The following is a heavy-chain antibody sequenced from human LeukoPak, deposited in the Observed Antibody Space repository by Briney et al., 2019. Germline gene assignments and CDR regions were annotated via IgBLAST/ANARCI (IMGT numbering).Heavy chain of an antibody. V-gene: IGHV3-30*02. J-gene: IGHJ6*03. CDR2: IRYDEIIK. CDR3: ATVPVRAAASYYYYYMDV. D-gene: IGHD6-13*01. CDR1: GFTFSSYG. Sequence: QPGGSLRLSCAASGFTFSSYGMHWVRQAPGKGLEWLAFIRYDEIIKHYADSVKGRFTISGDDSKKSLFLHMSSLRPEDTAVYYCATVPVRAAASYYYYYMDVWGNGTMVTVSS.